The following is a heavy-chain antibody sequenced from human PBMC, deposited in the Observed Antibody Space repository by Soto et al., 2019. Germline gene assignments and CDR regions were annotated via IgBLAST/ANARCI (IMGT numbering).Heavy chain of an antibody. CDR1: GFTFSNYW. CDR3: VRTSLVVAVATREDF. Sequence: EVQLVESGGGLVQPGESLRLSCAASGFTFSNYWMHWVRQAPGKGLVWVSRIDSDGSRITYADFVKGRFTISRDNVKNTVYLHMNSLTAEDTAVYYCVRTSLVVAVATREDFWGQGTLGTVSS. V-gene: IGHV3-74*01. CDR2: IDSDGSRI. J-gene: IGHJ4*02. D-gene: IGHD2-15*01.